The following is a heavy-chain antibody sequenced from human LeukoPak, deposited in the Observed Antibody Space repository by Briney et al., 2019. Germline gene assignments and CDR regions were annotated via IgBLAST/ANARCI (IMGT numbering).Heavy chain of an antibody. J-gene: IGHJ4*02. D-gene: IGHD6-13*01. CDR1: GFTFSSYA. CDR3: ARVFSSSWKGGFDY. V-gene: IGHV3-23*01. Sequence: GGSLRLSCAASGFTFSSYAMSWVRQAPGKGLEWVSAISGSGGSTYYADSVKGRFTISRDNSKNTLYLQMSSLRAEDTAVYYCARVFSSSWKGGFDYWGQGTLVTVSS. CDR2: ISGSGGST.